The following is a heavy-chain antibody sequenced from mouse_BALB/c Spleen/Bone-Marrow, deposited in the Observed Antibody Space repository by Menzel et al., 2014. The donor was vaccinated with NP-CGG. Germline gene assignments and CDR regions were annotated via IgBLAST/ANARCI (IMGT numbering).Heavy chain of an antibody. CDR1: GYTFXSYW. Sequence: DLVKPGASVKLSCKASGYTFXSYWINWIKQRPGQGLEWIGRIAPGSGSTYYDEMFKGKATLTVDTSSSTAYIQLSSLSSEDSAVYFCARSHYGRAMDYWGQGTSVTVSS. J-gene: IGHJ4*01. CDR2: IAPGSGST. V-gene: IGHV1S41*01. CDR3: ARSHYGRAMDY. D-gene: IGHD1-1*01.